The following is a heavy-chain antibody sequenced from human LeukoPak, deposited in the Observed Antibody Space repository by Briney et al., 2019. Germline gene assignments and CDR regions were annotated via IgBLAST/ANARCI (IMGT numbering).Heavy chain of an antibody. D-gene: IGHD3-22*01. V-gene: IGHV3-30*18. CDR3: AKDRFYHDSNGYSN. CDR1: GFTFSSHG. CDR2: ISYGGNNQ. Sequence: GRSLRLSCAASGFTFSSHGMHWVRQAPGKGLEWVGVISYGGNNQYTADSVKGRFTISRDNSKNTLYLHMNSLIPEDTAFYYCAKDRFYHDSNGYSNWGQGTLVTVSS. J-gene: IGHJ4*02.